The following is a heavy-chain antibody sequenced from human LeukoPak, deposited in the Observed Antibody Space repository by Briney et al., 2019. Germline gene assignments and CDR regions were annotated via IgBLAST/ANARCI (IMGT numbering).Heavy chain of an antibody. D-gene: IGHD3-22*01. CDR1: GFTFSSYA. V-gene: IGHV3-74*01. CDR3: ARDLDQYYETSDNWFDP. Sequence: TGGSLRLSCAASGFTFSSYAMSWVRQAPGRGLVWVSRINSDGINTSYADSVKGRFTISRDNAKNTLNLQMNSLRAEDTAVYYCARDLDQYYETSDNWFDPWGQGTLVTVSS. CDR2: INSDGINT. J-gene: IGHJ5*02.